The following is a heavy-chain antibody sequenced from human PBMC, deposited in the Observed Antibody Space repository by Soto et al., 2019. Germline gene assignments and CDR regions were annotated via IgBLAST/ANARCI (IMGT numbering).Heavy chain of an antibody. CDR2: IVPMFDTP. J-gene: IGHJ4*02. V-gene: IGHV1-69*01. Sequence: QGQLVPSGAEEKKPGSSVKVSCKASGGSFSSYGFSWVRQAPGQGLEWMGGIVPMFDTPNYAHRFQGRVTISADESTSTAYMELSSLRSEDTAVYFCARQGGDYPSYHFDDWGQGTLVTVSS. CDR1: GGSFSSYG. CDR3: ARQGGDYPSYHFDD. D-gene: IGHD2-21*02.